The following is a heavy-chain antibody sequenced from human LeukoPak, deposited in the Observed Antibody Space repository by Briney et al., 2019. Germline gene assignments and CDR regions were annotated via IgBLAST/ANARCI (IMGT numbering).Heavy chain of an antibody. J-gene: IGHJ4*02. CDR1: GFTFSSYT. V-gene: IGHV3-23*01. CDR2: ITTGDGNT. D-gene: IGHD6-19*01. CDR3: ARDFRDSSGWYVHDY. Sequence: GGSLRLSCTASGFTFSSYTMTWVRQAPGKGLKWVSTITTGDGNTYYADSVKGRFTISRDNSKNTLYLQMNSLRAEDTAVYYCARDFRDSSGWYVHDYWGQGTLVTVSS.